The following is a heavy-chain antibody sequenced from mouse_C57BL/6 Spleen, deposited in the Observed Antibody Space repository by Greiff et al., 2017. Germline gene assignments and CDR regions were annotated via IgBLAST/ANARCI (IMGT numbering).Heavy chain of an antibody. CDR2: INPSTGYT. CDR3: GRRREDYGAGGGVDG. D-gene: IGHD1-1*01. V-gene: IGHV1-4*01. Sequence: QVQLQQSGAELARPGASVKMSCKASGYTFTSYTMHWVKQRPGQGLEWIGYINPSTGYTNYNQKFKVKATLTADKSSSTAYIPLSSLTSDEAAVYYGGRRREDYGAGGGVDGGGQGTAVAVS. CDR1: GYTFTSYT. J-gene: IGHJ4*01.